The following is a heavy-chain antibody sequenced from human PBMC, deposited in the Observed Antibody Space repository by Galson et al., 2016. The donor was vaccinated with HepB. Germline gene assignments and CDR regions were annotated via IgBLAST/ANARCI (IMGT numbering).Heavy chain of an antibody. Sequence: QSGAEVKKPGESLRISCKGSGYSFTSYWITWVRQMPGKGLEWMGTIDPSDSYTNYSPSFQGHVTISADKSISTAYLQWSSLKASDTAMYYCARRSGVAATDYYYYYSDVLGKGTSVTVSS. V-gene: IGHV5-10-1*01. D-gene: IGHD2-15*01. CDR1: GYSFTSYW. J-gene: IGHJ6*03. CDR2: IDPSDSYT. CDR3: ARRSGVAATDYYYYYSDV.